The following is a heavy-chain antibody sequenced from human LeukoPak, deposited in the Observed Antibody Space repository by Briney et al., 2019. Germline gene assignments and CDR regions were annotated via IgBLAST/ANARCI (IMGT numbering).Heavy chain of an antibody. CDR2: FDPEDGET. J-gene: IGHJ6*02. CDR1: GYTLTELS. Sequence: ASVKVSCKVSGYTLTELSMHWVRQAPGKGLEWMGGFDPEDGETIHAQKFQGRVTMTEDTSTDTAYMELSSLRSEDTAVYYCATDPCFGVVIKPSSCSSSHDYYYGMDVWGQGTTVIVSS. V-gene: IGHV1-24*01. CDR3: ATDPCFGVVIKPSSCSSSHDYYYGMDV. D-gene: IGHD3-3*01.